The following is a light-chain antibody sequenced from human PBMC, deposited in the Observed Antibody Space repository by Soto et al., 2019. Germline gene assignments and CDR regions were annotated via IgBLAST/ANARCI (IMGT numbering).Light chain of an antibody. CDR1: QSISGTY. CDR2: GAS. V-gene: IGKV3-20*01. Sequence: EIVLTQSPGTLFLSPGDRATLSCRASQSISGTYLAWYQQKPGQAPRLLIYGASSRATGIPDRFSGSGSGTDFTLTISRLEPEDFAVYYCQQYGSSPPGVTFGPGTKVGVK. J-gene: IGKJ3*01. CDR3: QQYGSSPPGVT.